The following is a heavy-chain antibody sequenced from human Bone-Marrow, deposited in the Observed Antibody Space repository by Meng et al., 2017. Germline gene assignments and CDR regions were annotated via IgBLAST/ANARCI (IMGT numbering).Heavy chain of an antibody. CDR2: ISYDGSNK. CDR1: GFTFSSYA. J-gene: IGHJ4*02. CDR3: ARDDRVEDTAMVTQDY. Sequence: GESLKISCAASGFTFSSYAMHWVRQAPGKGLEWVAVISYDGSNKYYADSVKGRFTISRDNSKNTLYLQMNSLRAEDTAVYYFARDDRVEDTAMVTQDYWGQGTLVTVSS. D-gene: IGHD5-18*01. V-gene: IGHV3-30*01.